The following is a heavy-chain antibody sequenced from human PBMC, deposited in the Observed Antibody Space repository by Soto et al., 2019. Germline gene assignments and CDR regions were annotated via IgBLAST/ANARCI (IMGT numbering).Heavy chain of an antibody. Sequence: GGSLRLSCAASGFTFSSYGMHWVRQAPGKGLEWVAVISYDGSNKYYADSVKGRFTISRDNSKNTLYLQMNSLRAEDTAVYYCAKVDSSGWYWKNYYYYYGMDVWGQGTTVTV. CDR1: GFTFSSYG. J-gene: IGHJ6*02. D-gene: IGHD6-19*01. CDR2: ISYDGSNK. V-gene: IGHV3-30*18. CDR3: AKVDSSGWYWKNYYYYYGMDV.